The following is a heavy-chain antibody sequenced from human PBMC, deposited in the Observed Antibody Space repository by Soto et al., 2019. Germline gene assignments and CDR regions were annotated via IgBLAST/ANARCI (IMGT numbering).Heavy chain of an antibody. CDR2: IHPSGDTK. D-gene: IGHD3-16*01. V-gene: IGHV1-46*02. CDR1: GYTFQNYH. J-gene: IGHJ4*02. Sequence: QVQLVQSGAEVKEPGASVKVSCKASGYTFQNYHMHWVRQAPGQGLEWMGIIHPSGDTKTYAQRCQGRLAMTRDTSTSTAYMELSSLTSEDTAVYFCARDLWGSWTVDYWGQVTLVTVSS. CDR3: ARDLWGSWTVDY.